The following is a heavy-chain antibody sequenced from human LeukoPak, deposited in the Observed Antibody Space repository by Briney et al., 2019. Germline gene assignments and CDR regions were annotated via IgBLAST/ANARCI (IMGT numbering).Heavy chain of an antibody. V-gene: IGHV3-48*03. CDR1: GFTFSSFE. D-gene: IGHD1-26*01. CDR3: ARDYSGSSLDY. Sequence: GGSLRLSCAASGFTFSSFEMNWVRQAPGKGLEWVSYISSSYSTIYYADSVKGRFTVSRDNAKNSLFLQMNSLRAEDTAVYYCARDYSGSSLDYWGQGTLVTVSS. CDR2: ISSSYSTI. J-gene: IGHJ4*02.